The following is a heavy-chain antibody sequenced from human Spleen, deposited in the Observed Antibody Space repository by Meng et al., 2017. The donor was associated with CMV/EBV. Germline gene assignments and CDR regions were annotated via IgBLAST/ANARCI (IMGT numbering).Heavy chain of an antibody. CDR1: GGTFSSYT. CDR2: IHPNSGDS. Sequence: ASVKVSCKVSGGTFSSYTISWVRQAPGQGLEWMGWIHPNSGDSNSPQYLRGRVTMTRATSISTAYMELSSLRSDDTAIYYCTRALLGHPQDYWGQGALVTVSS. V-gene: IGHV1-2*02. J-gene: IGHJ4*02. CDR3: TRALLGHPQDY.